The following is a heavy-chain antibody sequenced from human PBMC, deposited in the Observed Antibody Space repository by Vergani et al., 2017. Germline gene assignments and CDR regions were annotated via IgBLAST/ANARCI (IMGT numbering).Heavy chain of an antibody. D-gene: IGHD3-16*02. CDR2: IYYSGSN. CDR1: GGSISSHY. Sequence: QVQLQESGPGLVKPSETLSLTCTVSGGSISSHYWSWIRQPPGKGLEWIGYIYYSGSNNYNPSLKSRVTISVDTSKKQFSLKLSSVTAADPAVYYCASLTRLYPYYLDYWGRGTLVTVSS. CDR3: ASLTRLYPYYLDY. V-gene: IGHV4-59*11. J-gene: IGHJ4*02.